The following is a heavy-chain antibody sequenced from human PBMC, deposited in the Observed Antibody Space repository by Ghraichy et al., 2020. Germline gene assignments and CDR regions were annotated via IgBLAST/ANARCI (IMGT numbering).Heavy chain of an antibody. CDR3: ARDPGITISVGAFDI. CDR1: DGSFSGYF. CDR2: INHRGST. Sequence: SETLSLTCSVYDGSFSGYFWNWIRQPPGKGLEWIGEINHRGSTNYNPSLKSRVTISVDTSKNQFSLKLSSVTAADTAVYYCARDPGITISVGAFDIWGQGTMVTVSS. J-gene: IGHJ3*02. D-gene: IGHD3-3*01. V-gene: IGHV4-34*01.